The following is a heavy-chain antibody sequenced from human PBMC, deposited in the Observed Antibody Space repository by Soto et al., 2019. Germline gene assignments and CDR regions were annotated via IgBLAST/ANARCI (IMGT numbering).Heavy chain of an antibody. CDR1: GGSISSPTYY. D-gene: IGHD3-22*01. V-gene: IGHV4-39*01. J-gene: IGHJ1*01. CDR3: ARADYYDSGGLCPSSHFKF. Sequence: QLQLQESGPGLVKPSETLSLTCTVSGGSISSPTYYWGWIRQPPGKGLEWIGSVYYSVSTYHNPSLKSRVTMSVDTSKNQFSLNLSSATATDTAVYYCARADYYDSGGLCPSSHFKFWGQGTLVTVSS. CDR2: VYYSVST.